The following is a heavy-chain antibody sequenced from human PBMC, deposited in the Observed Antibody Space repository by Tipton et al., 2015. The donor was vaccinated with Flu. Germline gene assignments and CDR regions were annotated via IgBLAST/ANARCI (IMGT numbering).Heavy chain of an antibody. CDR1: GGSVSSGSYY. J-gene: IGHJ4*02. CDR3: ARDNTYSGGWYFFDY. CDR2: IYYSGST. V-gene: IGHV4-61*01. D-gene: IGHD6-19*01. Sequence: TLSLTCTVSGGSVSSGSYYWSWIRQPPGKGLEWIGYIYYSGSTNHNPSLKSRVTISVDTSKNQFSLKLSSVTAADTAVYYCARDNTYSGGWYFFDYWGQGTLVSVSS.